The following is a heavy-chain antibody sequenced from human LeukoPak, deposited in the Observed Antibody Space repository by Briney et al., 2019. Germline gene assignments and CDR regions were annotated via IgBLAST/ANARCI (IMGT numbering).Heavy chain of an antibody. CDR1: GLTVSNNY. Sequence: GGSLRLSCVVSGLTVSNNYMSWVRQAPGKGLEWVSVIYSDGTTRNADSVKGRFTISRDNSKNTVYLQMDSLRAEDTAVYYCARDKDAWGQGALVTVSS. V-gene: IGHV3-66*01. CDR2: IYSDGTT. CDR3: ARDKDA. J-gene: IGHJ5*02.